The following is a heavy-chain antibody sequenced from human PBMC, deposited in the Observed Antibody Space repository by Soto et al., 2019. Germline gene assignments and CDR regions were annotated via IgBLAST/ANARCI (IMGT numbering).Heavy chain of an antibody. Sequence: SQTLSLTCAISGDSVSSNSAAWNWIRQSPSRGLEWLGRTYYRSKWYNDYAVSVKSRITINQDTSKNKFSLQLNSVTPEDTAVYYCARESSSYCSGGSCYRNAEYFQHWGQGTLVTVSS. CDR3: ARESSSYCSGGSCYRNAEYFQH. J-gene: IGHJ1*01. CDR2: TYYRSKWYN. V-gene: IGHV6-1*01. CDR1: GDSVSSNSAA. D-gene: IGHD2-15*01.